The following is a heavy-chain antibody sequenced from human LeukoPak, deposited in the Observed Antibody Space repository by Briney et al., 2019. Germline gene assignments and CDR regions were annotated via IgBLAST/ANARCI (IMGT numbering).Heavy chain of an antibody. CDR2: IYPGDSDT. Sequence: GESLKISCKGSGYSFTSYWIGWLRQMPGKGLEWMGIIYPGDSDTRYSPSFQGHVTISADKSISTAYLQWSSLKASDTAMYYCARRYYYDSSGLALLNWFDPWGQGTLVTVSS. CDR3: ARRYYYDSSGLALLNWFDP. D-gene: IGHD3-22*01. CDR1: GYSFTSYW. J-gene: IGHJ5*02. V-gene: IGHV5-51*01.